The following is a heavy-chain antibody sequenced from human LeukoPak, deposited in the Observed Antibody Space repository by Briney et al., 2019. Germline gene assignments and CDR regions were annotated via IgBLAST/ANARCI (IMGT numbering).Heavy chain of an antibody. CDR2: IYYRGNT. D-gene: IGHD1-14*01. CDR1: GGSISSSSYR. CDR3: ARHPTTPDY. J-gene: IGHJ4*02. Sequence: SETLSLTCSVSGGSISSSSYRCGWIRQPPGRGLEWIATIYYRGNTYYNPSLKSRVTISVDTSKNQFSLKVNSVTAADTAVYYCARHPTTPDYWGQGILVTVSS. V-gene: IGHV4-39*01.